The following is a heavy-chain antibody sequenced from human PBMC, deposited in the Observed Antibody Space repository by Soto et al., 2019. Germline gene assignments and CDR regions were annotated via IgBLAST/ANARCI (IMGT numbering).Heavy chain of an antibody. Sequence: PSETLSLTCAVSGDSISSSNWWTWVRQPPGKGLEWIGDIFHTGITNSNPSLKSRVTMSVDKSRNQFSLKLTSVTAADTAVYYCARGSALLFYYFGSWGQGTPVTVSS. CDR1: GDSISSSNW. J-gene: IGHJ4*02. CDR2: IFHTGIT. V-gene: IGHV4-4*02. CDR3: ARGSALLFYYFGS. D-gene: IGHD6-13*01.